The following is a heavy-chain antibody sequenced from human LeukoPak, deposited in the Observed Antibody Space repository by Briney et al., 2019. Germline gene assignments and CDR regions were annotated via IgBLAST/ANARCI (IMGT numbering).Heavy chain of an antibody. Sequence: GGSLRLSCAASGFIFSDYYMSWVRQAPGKGLEWLSYISTSGSIIKYVDSVKGRFTISRDNAKNSLYLQMNSLRGEDTAVYYCATRFQRGPTAAFDIWGQGTMVTVSS. V-gene: IGHV3-11*04. D-gene: IGHD6-25*01. CDR1: GFIFSDYY. CDR2: ISTSGSII. J-gene: IGHJ3*02. CDR3: ATRFQRGPTAAFDI.